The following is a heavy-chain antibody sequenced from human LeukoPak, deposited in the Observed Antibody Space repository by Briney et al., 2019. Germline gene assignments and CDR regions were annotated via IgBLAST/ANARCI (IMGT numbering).Heavy chain of an antibody. D-gene: IGHD2-15*01. J-gene: IGHJ4*02. V-gene: IGHV3-74*01. CDR2: ISTDGYTT. Sequence: GGSLRLSCAASGLAFSAHKMHWVRNAPRKGLVWVSRISTDGYTTDYADFVQGRFTASRDDTKNTWSLEMNSLRAEDTAVYYCVVGGSPGYWGQGTLVTVSS. CDR1: GLAFSAHK. CDR3: VVGGSPGY.